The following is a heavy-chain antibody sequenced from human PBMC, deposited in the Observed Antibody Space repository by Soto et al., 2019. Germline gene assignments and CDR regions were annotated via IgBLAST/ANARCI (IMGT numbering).Heavy chain of an antibody. CDR1: GGTFSSYA. J-gene: IGHJ4*02. CDR2: IIPIFGTA. D-gene: IGHD3-9*01. V-gene: IGHV1-69*13. CDR3: ARRSLRYFDWLN. Sequence: SVKVSCKASGGTFSSYAISWVRQAPGQGLEWMGGIIPIFGTANYAQKFQGRVTITADESTSTAYMELSSLRSEDTAVYYCARRSLRYFDWLNWGQGTLVTVSS.